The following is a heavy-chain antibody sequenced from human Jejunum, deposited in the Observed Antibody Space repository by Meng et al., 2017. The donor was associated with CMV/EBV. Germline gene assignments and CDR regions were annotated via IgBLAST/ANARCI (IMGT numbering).Heavy chain of an antibody. D-gene: IGHD4-11*01. Sequence: AASGFSFSSFALSWVRQAPGKGLEWVSTVSGSGFATYYADSVKGRFTVSRDNSKNTLFLQMNSLRVDDTAVYYCAKEDYSNDFDYWGQGALVTVSS. J-gene: IGHJ4*02. CDR3: AKEDYSNDFDY. CDR2: VSGSGFAT. V-gene: IGHV3-23*01. CDR1: GFSFSSFA.